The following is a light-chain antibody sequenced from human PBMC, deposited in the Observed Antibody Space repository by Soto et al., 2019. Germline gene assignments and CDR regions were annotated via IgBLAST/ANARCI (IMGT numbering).Light chain of an antibody. CDR1: SGRSSYA. J-gene: IGLJ2*01. CDR2: LNSDGSH. V-gene: IGLV4-69*01. CDR3: QTWGTAIHDVV. Sequence: QLVLTQSPSASASLGASVKLTCTLSSGRSSYAIAWHQQQPEKGPRYLMKLNSDGSHNRGDGIPDRFSGSSSGAERHLTISSLQSEDEADYYCQTWGTAIHDVVFGGGTKLTVL.